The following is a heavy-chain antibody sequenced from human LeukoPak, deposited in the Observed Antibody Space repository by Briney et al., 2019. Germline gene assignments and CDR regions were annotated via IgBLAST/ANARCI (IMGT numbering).Heavy chain of an antibody. CDR3: ARGPRRPSGRPKSGAFDI. D-gene: IGHD1-26*01. CDR1: GFTFSSYW. Sequence: GSLRLSCAASGFTFSSYWMSWVRQPPGKGLEWIGSIYYSGSTYYNPSLKSRVTISVDTSKNQFSLKLSSVTAADTAVYYCARGPRRPSGRPKSGAFDIWGQGTMVTVSS. CDR2: IYYSGST. V-gene: IGHV4-39*07. J-gene: IGHJ3*02.